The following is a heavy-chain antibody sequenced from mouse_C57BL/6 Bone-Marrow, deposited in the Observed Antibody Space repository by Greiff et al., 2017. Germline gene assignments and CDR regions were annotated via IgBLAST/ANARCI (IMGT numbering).Heavy chain of an antibody. CDR3: ARRIITTSYYAMDY. V-gene: IGHV1-64*01. J-gene: IGHJ4*01. Sequence: QVQLQQPGAELVKPGASVKLSCKASGYTFTSYWMHWVKQRPGQGLEWIGMIHPNSGSTNYNEKFQSKATLTVDKSSSTAYMQLSSLPSEDSAVYYCARRIITTSYYAMDYWGQGTSVTVSS. D-gene: IGHD2-12*01. CDR1: GYTFTSYW. CDR2: IHPNSGST.